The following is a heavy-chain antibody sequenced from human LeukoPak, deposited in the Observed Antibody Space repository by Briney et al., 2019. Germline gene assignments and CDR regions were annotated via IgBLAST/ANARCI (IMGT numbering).Heavy chain of an antibody. V-gene: IGHV4-4*02. J-gene: IGHJ4*02. D-gene: IGHD3-16*01. CDR2: IYHSGSG. CDR3: VTGWGLWGGEY. CDR1: AGSISSTNW. Sequence: SETLSLTCAVSAGSISSTNWWCWVRQPPGRGLEWIGEIYHSGSGNYNPSLRSRVTMSLDKSENQFSLMLGSVTAADTAMYYCVTGWGLWGGEYWGQGTLVTVSS.